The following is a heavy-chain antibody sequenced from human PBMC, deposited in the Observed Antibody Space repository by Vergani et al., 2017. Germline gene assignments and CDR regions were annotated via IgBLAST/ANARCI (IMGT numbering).Heavy chain of an antibody. D-gene: IGHD2-2*01. CDR1: GYTFTSYD. V-gene: IGHV1-8*01. CDR2: MNPNSGNT. J-gene: IGHJ6*02. Sequence: QVQLVQSGAEVKKPGASVKVSCKASGYTFTSYDINWVRQATGQGLEWMGWMNPNSGNTGYAQKFQGRVTMTRNTSISTAYMELRSLRSDDTAVYYCAGDRCSSTSCFILGPYGMDVWGQGTTVTVSS. CDR3: AGDRCSSTSCFILGPYGMDV.